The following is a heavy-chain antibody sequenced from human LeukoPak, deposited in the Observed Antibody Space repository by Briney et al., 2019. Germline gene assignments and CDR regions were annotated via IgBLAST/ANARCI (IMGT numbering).Heavy chain of an antibody. CDR2: ISWDSGSI. V-gene: IGHV3-9*03. J-gene: IGHJ3*02. CDR1: GFTFDDSA. D-gene: IGHD3-3*02. CDR3: AKDSHSDIFGAFDI. Sequence: SGGSLRLSCAASGFTFDDSAMHWVRQARGKGLEWVSGISWDSGSIVYADSVKGLFTISRDNAKNSLYLQMNSLRAEDMALYYCAKDSHSDIFGAFDIWGQGTMVTVSS.